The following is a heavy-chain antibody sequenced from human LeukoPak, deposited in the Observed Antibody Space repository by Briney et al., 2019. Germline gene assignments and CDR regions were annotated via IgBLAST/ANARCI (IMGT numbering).Heavy chain of an antibody. J-gene: IGHJ1*01. CDR1: GFTFSSYY. CDR2: ISGSSTTI. D-gene: IGHD6-13*01. CDR3: ARDVGSSSWYEYFQH. Sequence: GGSLRLSCAASGFTFSSYYMSWVRQAPGKGLEWVSYISGSSTTIYYSDSVKGRFTVSRDNARNSLYLQMNSLRAEDTAVYYCARDVGSSSWYEYFQHWGQGTLVTVSS. V-gene: IGHV3-48*01.